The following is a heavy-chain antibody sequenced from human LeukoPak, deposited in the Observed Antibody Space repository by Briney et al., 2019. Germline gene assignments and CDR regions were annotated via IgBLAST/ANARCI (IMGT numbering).Heavy chain of an antibody. CDR1: GYTFTTYA. CDR3: ASGYFDWLPHY. Sequence: GASVKVCCKASGYTFTTYAMNWVRQAPGQGLEWMGIINPSGGSTSYAQKFQGRVTMTRDTSTSTVYMELSSLRSEDTAVYYCASGYFDWLPHYWGQGTLVTVSS. J-gene: IGHJ4*02. CDR2: INPSGGST. V-gene: IGHV1-46*01. D-gene: IGHD3-9*01.